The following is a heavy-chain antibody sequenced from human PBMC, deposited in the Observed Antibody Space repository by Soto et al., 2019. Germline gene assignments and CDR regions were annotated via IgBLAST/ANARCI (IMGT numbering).Heavy chain of an antibody. V-gene: IGHV3-7*01. J-gene: IGHJ4*02. CDR1: GFSFSRYW. Sequence: EVQLVDSGGGLVQPGGSLRLSCEASGFSFSRYWMSWVRQAPGKGLEWVANIKHDGSETYYVDSVEGRFTISRDNAKSSLNLQMNSLRVEDTAVYYCAREGEPYRTGCRECGTYDYWGQGTLVTVSS. D-gene: IGHD6-25*01. CDR3: AREGEPYRTGCRECGTYDY. CDR2: IKHDGSET.